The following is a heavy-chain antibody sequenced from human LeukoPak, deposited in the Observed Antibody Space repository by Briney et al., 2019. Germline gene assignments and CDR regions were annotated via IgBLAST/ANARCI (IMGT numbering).Heavy chain of an antibody. CDR3: AKDLAAGLLGYFDY. Sequence: PGGSLRLSCAASGFTVSNNYMSWVRQAPGKGLEWVSAISGSGGSTYYADSVKGRFTISRDNSKNTLYLQMNSLRAEDTAVYYCAKDLAAGLLGYFDYWGQGTLVTVSS. J-gene: IGHJ4*02. CDR1: GFTVSNNY. V-gene: IGHV3-23*01. D-gene: IGHD6-13*01. CDR2: ISGSGGST.